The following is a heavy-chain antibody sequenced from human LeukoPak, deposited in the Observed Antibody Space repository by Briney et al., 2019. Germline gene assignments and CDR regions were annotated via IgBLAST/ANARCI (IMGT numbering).Heavy chain of an antibody. V-gene: IGHV1-46*03. J-gene: IGHJ4*02. D-gene: IGHD3-9*01. CDR2: INPSGGST. CDR3: ARGSDYDILTGYYWAPPSYYFDY. Sequence: GASVKVSCKASGYTFTSYGISWVRQAPGQGLEWMGIINPSGGSTSYAQKFQGRVTMTRDTSTSTVYMELSSLRSEDTAVYYCARGSDYDILTGYYWAPPSYYFDYWGQGTLVTVSS. CDR1: GYTFTSYG.